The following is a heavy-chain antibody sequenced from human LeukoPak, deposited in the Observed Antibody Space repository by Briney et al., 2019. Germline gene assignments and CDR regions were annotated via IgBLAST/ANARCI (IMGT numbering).Heavy chain of an antibody. CDR2: IKQDGSEK. J-gene: IGHJ3*02. D-gene: IGHD3-22*01. CDR1: EFTFSTYW. V-gene: IGHV3-7*01. CDR3: ARGHGGYYYGRAFDI. Sequence: GGSLRLSCAASEFTFSTYWMSWVRQAPGKGLEWVANIKQDGSEKYYVDSVRGRFAISRDNAKNSLYLQMNSLRAEDTAVYYCARGHGGYYYGRAFDIWGQGTMVTVSS.